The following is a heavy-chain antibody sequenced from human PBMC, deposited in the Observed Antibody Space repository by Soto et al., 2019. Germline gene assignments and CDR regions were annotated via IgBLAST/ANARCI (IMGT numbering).Heavy chain of an antibody. J-gene: IGHJ3*02. CDR1: GGTFSSYA. V-gene: IGHV1-69*06. CDR3: ARDRDIVVLGRSAFDI. CDR2: IIPIFGTA. Sequence: QVQLVQSGAEVKKPGSSVKVSCKASGGTFSSYAISCVRQAPGQGLEWMGGIIPIFGTANYAQKFQGRVTITADKDTSTDYMELSSLRSEDTAVYYCARDRDIVVLGRSAFDIWGQGTMVTVSS. D-gene: IGHD2-2*01.